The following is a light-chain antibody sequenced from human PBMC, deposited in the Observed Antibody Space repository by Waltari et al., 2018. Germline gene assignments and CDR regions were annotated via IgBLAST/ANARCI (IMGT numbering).Light chain of an antibody. V-gene: IGKV1-5*03. J-gene: IGKJ1*01. CDR3: QQYNNYPWT. CDR1: QSISTW. Sequence: DIQMTQSPSTLSAYVGARVTITCRASQSISTWLAWFQQKPGEAPNLLIYKASSLESGVPSRFSGSGSGSQFTLAISSLQPDDFATYYCQQYNNYPWTFGQGTKVEIK. CDR2: KAS.